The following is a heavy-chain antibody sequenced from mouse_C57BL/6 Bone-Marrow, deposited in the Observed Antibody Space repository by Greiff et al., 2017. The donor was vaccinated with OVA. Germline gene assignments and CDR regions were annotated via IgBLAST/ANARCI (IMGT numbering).Heavy chain of an antibody. D-gene: IGHD3-2*02. V-gene: IGHV7-3*01. CDR2: IRNKANGYTT. Sequence: VQGVESGGGLVQPGGSLSLSCAASGFTFTDYYMSWVRQPPGTALEWLGFIRNKANGYTTEYSASVKGRFTISRDNSQSILYLQMNALRAEDSATYYCARYRQLRLPYFDYWGQGTTLTVSS. CDR3: ARYRQLRLPYFDY. J-gene: IGHJ2*01. CDR1: GFTFTDYY.